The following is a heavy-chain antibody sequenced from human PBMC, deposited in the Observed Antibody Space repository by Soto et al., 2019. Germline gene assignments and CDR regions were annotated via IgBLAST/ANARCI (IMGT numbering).Heavy chain of an antibody. D-gene: IGHD6-19*01. CDR2: INPNSGGT. CDR1: GYAFIYDS. J-gene: IGHJ4*02. V-gene: IGHV1-2*02. CDR3: ESAAVTGTAGLDF. Sequence: SLKRSRTAAGYAFIYDSIFWLGQTPGQGLECMGWINPNSGGTKSAEKFQGRVTMTRDTSISTAYMELSRLTSDDTAVYYCESAAVTGTAGLDFWGQGNQVTDSA.